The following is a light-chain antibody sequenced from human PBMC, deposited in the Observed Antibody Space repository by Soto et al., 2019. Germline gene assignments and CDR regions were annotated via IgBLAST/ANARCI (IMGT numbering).Light chain of an antibody. CDR1: SSDVGAFNY. V-gene: IGLV2-14*01. CDR2: EVS. CDR3: SSYTSSTTAYV. Sequence: QSVLTQPASVSGSPGQSITISCTGTSSDVGAFNYVSWYQQRPGKAPKLMIYEVSGRPSGVSNRFSGSKSGNTASLTISGLQAEDEADYYCSSYTSSTTAYVFGT. J-gene: IGLJ1*01.